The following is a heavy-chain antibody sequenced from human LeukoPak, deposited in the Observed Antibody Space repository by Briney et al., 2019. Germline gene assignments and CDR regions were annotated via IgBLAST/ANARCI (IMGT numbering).Heavy chain of an antibody. CDR1: DYFISSGYY. CDR3: AGGRMVATNDY. V-gene: IGHV4-38-2*02. D-gene: IGHD5-12*01. J-gene: IGHJ4*02. Sequence: SETLSLTCTVSDYFISSGYYWGWLRKPPVKGLEWIGSIYHSGSTYYNPSLKSRVTIFVDTSKNQFSLKLNSVTAADTAVYYCAGGRMVATNDYWGQGTLVTVPS. CDR2: IYHSGST.